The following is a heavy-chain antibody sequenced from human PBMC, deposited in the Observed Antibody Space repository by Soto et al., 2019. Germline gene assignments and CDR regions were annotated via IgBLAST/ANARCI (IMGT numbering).Heavy chain of an antibody. D-gene: IGHD2-15*01. J-gene: IGHJ4*02. CDR1: GFTFSASA. CDR2: IRSNGRT. CDR3: ARLDCSGGSCYPYYFEL. Sequence: EVQLVESGGGLVQPGGSLELSCAASGFTFSASAMHWVHQASGKGLEWVGRIRSNGRTAYAASMQGRFTISRDDSKKTAYLQLNSLKTDDTAVYYCARLDCSGGSCYPYYFELWGQGALVTVSA. V-gene: IGHV3-73*02.